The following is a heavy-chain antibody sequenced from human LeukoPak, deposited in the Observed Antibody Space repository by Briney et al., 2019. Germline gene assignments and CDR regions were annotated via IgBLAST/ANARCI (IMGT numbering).Heavy chain of an antibody. D-gene: IGHD4-11*01. CDR2: IWSDATNR. CDR3: ARDARRGFDYSNSLKY. V-gene: IGHV3-33*01. Sequence: GGSLRLSCAASGFIFSHHGMHWVRQAPGKGLEWVAVIWSDATNRFYADSVKGRFTISRDNSQNTVFLQMNSLRVKDTAIYYCARDARRGFDYSNSLKYWGHGTLVTVSS. CDR1: GFIFSHHG. J-gene: IGHJ4*01.